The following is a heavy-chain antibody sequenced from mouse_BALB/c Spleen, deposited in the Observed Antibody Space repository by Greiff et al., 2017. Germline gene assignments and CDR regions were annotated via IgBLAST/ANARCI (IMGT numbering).Heavy chain of an antibody. V-gene: IGHV14-4*02. Sequence: EVKLMESGAELVRSGASVKLSCTASGFNIKDYYMHWVKQRPEQGLEWIGWIDPENGDTEYAPKFQGKATMTADTSSNTAYLQLSSLTSEDTAVYYCNVRIRGNYAWFAYWGQGTLVTVSA. CDR3: NVRIRGNYAWFAY. CDR2: IDPENGDT. J-gene: IGHJ3*01. CDR1: GFNIKDYY. D-gene: IGHD2-1*01.